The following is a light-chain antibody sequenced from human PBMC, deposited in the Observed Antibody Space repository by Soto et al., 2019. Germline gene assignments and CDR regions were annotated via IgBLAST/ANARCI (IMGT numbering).Light chain of an antibody. CDR3: QQYKDWPGT. CDR2: GIS. J-gene: IGKJ1*01. V-gene: IGKV3-15*01. Sequence: EILMTQSPATLSVSPGERATLACRASQSVGNKLAWYQQKPGQAPRLLISGISTRATGISARFSGSGSGTEFILTISSLQSEDFAVYYCQQYKDWPGTFGQGTSVEIK. CDR1: QSVGNK.